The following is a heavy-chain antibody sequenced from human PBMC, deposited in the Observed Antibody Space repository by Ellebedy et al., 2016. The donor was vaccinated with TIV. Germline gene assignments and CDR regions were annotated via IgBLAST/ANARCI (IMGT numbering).Heavy chain of an antibody. CDR3: ARWMTYEAYGLDV. CDR2: IDTSDSYT. D-gene: IGHD5-12*01. CDR1: GYSFTNYW. V-gene: IGHV5-10-1*01. J-gene: IGHJ6*02. Sequence: KVSCKGSGYSFTNYWISWVRQMPGKGLEWMGRIDTSDSYTDYSPSFQGHVTISVDKSISTAYLQWSSLKTSDSAMYYCARWMTYEAYGLDVWGQGTTVTVSS.